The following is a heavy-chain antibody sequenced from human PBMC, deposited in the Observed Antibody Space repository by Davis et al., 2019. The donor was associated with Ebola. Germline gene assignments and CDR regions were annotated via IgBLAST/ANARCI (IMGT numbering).Heavy chain of an antibody. CDR3: AAPAGTVGKFDF. D-gene: IGHD1-14*01. CDR2: IVVGSGNT. J-gene: IGHJ4*02. V-gene: IGHV1-58*02. CDR1: GFTFSSSG. Sequence: SVQVSCKAFGFTFSSSGMQWLRQARGQRLEWIGGIVVGSGNTNYAQKFRQRLTMTRDMSTSTVYMELRSLTLEDKAVYYCAAPAGTVGKFDFWGQGTLVTVSA.